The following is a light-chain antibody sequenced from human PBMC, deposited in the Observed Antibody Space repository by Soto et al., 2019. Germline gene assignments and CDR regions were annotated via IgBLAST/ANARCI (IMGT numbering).Light chain of an antibody. CDR1: QTVSTN. V-gene: IGKV3D-15*01. Sequence: EIVMTQSQATLSVSPGERATLSCRSSQTVSTNLAWYQQKPGQAPRLLIYGASSRATGIPDRFSGSGSETDFTLTISSLQPEDFATYSCQQSYSTTWTFGQGTKVDIK. J-gene: IGKJ1*01. CDR2: GAS. CDR3: QQSYSTTWT.